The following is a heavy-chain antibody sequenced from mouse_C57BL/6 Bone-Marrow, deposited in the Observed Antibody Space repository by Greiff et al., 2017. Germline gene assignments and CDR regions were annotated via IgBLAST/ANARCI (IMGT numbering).Heavy chain of an antibody. J-gene: IGHJ4*01. V-gene: IGHV2-4*01. CDR3: AARSYGYYYRDYAMDY. CDR2: IWSGGST. Sequence: QVQLQQSGPGLVQPSQSLSITCTVSGFSLTSSGVHWVRQPPGKGLEWLGVIWSGGSTAYHAAFISRLGISKDNSKRHVFFKMNSLQADDTARYYCAARSYGYYYRDYAMDYWGQGTSVTVSS. D-gene: IGHD2-3*01. CDR1: GFSLTSSG.